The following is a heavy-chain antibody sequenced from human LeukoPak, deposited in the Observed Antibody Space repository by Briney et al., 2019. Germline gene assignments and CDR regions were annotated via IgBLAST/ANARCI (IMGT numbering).Heavy chain of an antibody. CDR2: ISDSGGRT. Sequence: GGSLRLSCAVSGFTLSNYGMSWVRQAPGKGLEWVAGISDSGGRTNYADSVKGRFSISRDNPKNTLYLQMNSLRAEDTAVYYCAKLGGHPLHNYYVGVWGKGTTVAVSS. V-gene: IGHV3-23*01. J-gene: IGHJ6*03. CDR3: AKLGGHPLHNYYVGV. D-gene: IGHD3-16*01. CDR1: GFTLSNYG.